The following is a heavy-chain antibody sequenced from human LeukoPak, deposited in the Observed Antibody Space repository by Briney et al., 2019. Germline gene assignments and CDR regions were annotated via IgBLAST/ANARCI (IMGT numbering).Heavy chain of an antibody. CDR2: LSSSGSTI. CDR3: AKSRSPYYYGSGSTHAGD. D-gene: IGHD3-10*01. V-gene: IGHV3-11*01. CDR1: GLTFCVYH. J-gene: IGHJ4*02. Sequence: GGSLTLSYAPSGLTFCVYHKSWPPQAPGEALEWVSYLSSSGSTIYYADSLKGRFTISRDNAKNSLYLQMNSLRAEDAAVYYCAKSRSPYYYGSGSTHAGDWGQGTLVTVSS.